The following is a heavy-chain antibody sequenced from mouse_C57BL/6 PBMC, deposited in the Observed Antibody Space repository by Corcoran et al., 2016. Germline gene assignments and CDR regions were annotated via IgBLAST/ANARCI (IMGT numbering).Heavy chain of an antibody. D-gene: IGHD1-1*01. J-gene: IGHJ3*01. V-gene: IGHV1-18*01. CDR3: ARDYGSSHGGFAY. CDR1: GYTFTDYN. Sequence: EVQLQQSGPELVKPGASVKIPCKASGYTFTDYNMDWVKQSHGKSLEWIGDINPNNGGTSYNQKFKGKATLTVDKSSSTAYMELRSLTSEDSAGYYCARDYGSSHGGFAYWGQGTLVTVSA. CDR2: INPNNGGT.